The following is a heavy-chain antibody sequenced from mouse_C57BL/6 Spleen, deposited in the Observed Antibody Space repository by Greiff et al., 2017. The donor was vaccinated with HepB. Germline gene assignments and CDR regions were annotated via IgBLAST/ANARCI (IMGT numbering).Heavy chain of an antibody. J-gene: IGHJ1*03. CDR1: GYTFTDYY. Sequence: VQLQQSGAELVRPGASVKLSCKASGYTFTDYYINWVKQRPGQGLEWIARIYPGSGNTYYNEKFKGQATLTAEKSSSTAYMQLSSLTSEDSAVYFCAREGAGTGYFDVWGTGTTVTVSS. V-gene: IGHV1-76*01. D-gene: IGHD3-3*01. CDR3: AREGAGTGYFDV. CDR2: IYPGSGNT.